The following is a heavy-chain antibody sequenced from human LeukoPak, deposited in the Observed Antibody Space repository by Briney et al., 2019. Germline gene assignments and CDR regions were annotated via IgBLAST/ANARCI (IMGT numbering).Heavy chain of an antibody. V-gene: IGHV4-34*01. CDR2: IDHSGST. D-gene: IGHD5-18*01. J-gene: IGHJ4*02. Sequence: SETLSLTCAVYGGSFSGYCWSWIRQHPGKGLELNGVIDHSGSTNYNPSLKSRVTISVDTSKNQFSLKLISVTAADTAVYYCARGRIDTARVTFDYGGEGTLVTVSS. CDR1: GGSFSGYC. CDR3: ARGRIDTARVTFDY.